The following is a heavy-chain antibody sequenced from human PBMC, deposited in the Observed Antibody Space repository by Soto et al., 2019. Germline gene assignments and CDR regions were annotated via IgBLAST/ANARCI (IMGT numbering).Heavy chain of an antibody. J-gene: IGHJ6*03. V-gene: IGHV4-59*08. CDR1: GGSISSYY. D-gene: IGHD4-4*01. CDR3: ASYSSPQDYYYYYYMDV. Sequence: PSETLSLTCTVSGGSISSYYWSWIRQPPGKGLEWIGYIYYSGSTNYNPSLKSRVTISVDTSKNQFSLKLSSVTAADTAVYYCASYSSPQDYYYYYYMDVWGKGTTVTVSS. CDR2: IYYSGST.